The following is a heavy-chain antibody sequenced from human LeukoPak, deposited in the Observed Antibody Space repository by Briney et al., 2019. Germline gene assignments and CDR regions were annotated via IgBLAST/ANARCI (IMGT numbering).Heavy chain of an antibody. J-gene: IGHJ4*02. CDR2: ISYDGSNK. D-gene: IGHD5-18*01. V-gene: IGHV3-30*18. CDR1: GFTFSSYG. CDR3: AKDPRDVDTPMVQGGVY. Sequence: GGSLRLSCAASGFTFSSYGMHWVRQAPGKGLEWVAVISYDGSNKYYADSVKGRFTISRDNSKNTLYLQMNSLRAEDTAVYYCAKDPRDVDTPMVQGGVYWGQGTLVTVSS.